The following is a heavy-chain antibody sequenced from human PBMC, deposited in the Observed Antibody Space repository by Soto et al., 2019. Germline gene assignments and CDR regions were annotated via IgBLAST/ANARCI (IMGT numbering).Heavy chain of an antibody. CDR2: FYSGGST. Sequence: PVGSLRLSCEAFGFTVSTNYMSWVRQTPGKGLEWVSVFYSGGSTFYADSAKGRFTISRDNSRNTLYLQMRSLRAEDTAVYYCARGFPSMTYYGEYYFDYWGQGTLVIVSS. J-gene: IGHJ4*02. CDR3: ARGFPSMTYYGEYYFDY. CDR1: GFTVSTNY. D-gene: IGHD3-10*01. V-gene: IGHV3-53*01.